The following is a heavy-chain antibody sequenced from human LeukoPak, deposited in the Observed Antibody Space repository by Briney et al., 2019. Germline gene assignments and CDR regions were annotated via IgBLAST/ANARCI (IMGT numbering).Heavy chain of an antibody. CDR3: ARRGLLGYCSGASCYDAFDI. V-gene: IGHV5-51*01. CDR2: IHPGDSDT. Sequence: GESLKISCKGSGYRFINFWIGWVRQMPGKGLEWMGIIHPGDSDTRYSPSFEGQVTISDDKSISTAYLQWSSLKASDTAMYYCARRGLLGYCSGASCYDAFDIWGQGIMVTVSS. J-gene: IGHJ3*02. CDR1: GYRFINFW. D-gene: IGHD2-15*01.